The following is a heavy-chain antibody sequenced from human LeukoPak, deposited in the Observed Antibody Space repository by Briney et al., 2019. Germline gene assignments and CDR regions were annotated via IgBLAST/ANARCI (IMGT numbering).Heavy chain of an antibody. D-gene: IGHD4-17*01. CDR1: GFTFSTYA. CDR3: AFTSVTTPQFDY. CDR2: ISYDGSYK. V-gene: IGHV3-30*04. J-gene: IGHJ4*02. Sequence: GGSLRLSCAASGFTFSTYAMHWVRQAPGKGLEWVAVISYDGSYKYYADSVKGRFTISRDNSKNTLYLQMNSLRAEDTAVYYWAFTSVTTPQFDYWGQGTLVTVSS.